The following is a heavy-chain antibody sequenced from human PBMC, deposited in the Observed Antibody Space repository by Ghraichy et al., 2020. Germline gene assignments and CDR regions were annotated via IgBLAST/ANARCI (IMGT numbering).Heavy chain of an antibody. D-gene: IGHD3-16*01. J-gene: IGHJ4*02. CDR1: GCSISGYY. CDR3: ARVRRSHFDY. CDR2: INHSGST. V-gene: IGHV4-34*01. Sequence: SETLSLTCAVSGCSISGYYWSWIRQPPGKGLEWIGEINHSGSTNYNPSLKSRVTISVDTSKNQFSLKLSSVTAADTAVYYCARVRRSHFDYWGQGTLVTVSS.